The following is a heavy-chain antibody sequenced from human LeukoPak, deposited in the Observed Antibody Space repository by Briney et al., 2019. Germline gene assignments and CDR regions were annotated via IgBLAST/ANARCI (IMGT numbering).Heavy chain of an antibody. V-gene: IGHV4-59*01. CDR2: IYYSGSA. CDR1: GGSINYYY. D-gene: IGHD3-3*01. J-gene: IGHJ6*02. CDR3: ARDLRQEWQPNRYGMDV. Sequence: SETLSLTCSVSGGSINYYYWTWIRQPPGKGLEWIGNIYYSGSAIYNPSLKSRVTILVDMSKNQFSLKLSSVTAADTAVYYCARDLRQEWQPNRYGMDVWGQGTTVTVSS.